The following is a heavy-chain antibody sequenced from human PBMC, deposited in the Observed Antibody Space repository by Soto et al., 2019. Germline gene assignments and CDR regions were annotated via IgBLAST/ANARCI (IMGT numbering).Heavy chain of an antibody. CDR3: SKGPPYCSGGSGYSHGWYYFDY. D-gene: IGHD2-15*01. Sequence: EVQLVESGGGLVQPGRSLRLSCAASGFTFDDYAMHWVRQAPGKGLEWVSGISWNSGSIGYSDSVKGRFTISRDNAKNSRYLQMNSLRAEDTALYYCSKGPPYCSGGSGYSHGWYYFDYWCQGTLVTVSS. CDR2: ISWNSGSI. CDR1: GFTFDDYA. V-gene: IGHV3-9*01. J-gene: IGHJ4*02.